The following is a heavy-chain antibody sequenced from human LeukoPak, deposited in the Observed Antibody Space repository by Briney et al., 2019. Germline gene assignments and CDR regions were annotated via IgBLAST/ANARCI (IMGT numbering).Heavy chain of an antibody. D-gene: IGHD1-26*01. CDR1: GGSISSGSYY. V-gene: IGHV4-61*02. CDR2: IYTSGST. Sequence: SETLSLTCTVPGGSISSGSYYWSWIRQPAGKGLEWIGRIYTSGSTHYNPSLKSRVTISVDTSKNHFSLKLSSVTAADTAVYYCARYSGSYPHDAFDIWGQGTMVTVSS. CDR3: ARYSGSYPHDAFDI. J-gene: IGHJ3*02.